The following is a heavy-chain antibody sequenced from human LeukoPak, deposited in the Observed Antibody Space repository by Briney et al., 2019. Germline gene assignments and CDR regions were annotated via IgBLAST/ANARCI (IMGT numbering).Heavy chain of an antibody. CDR1: GGSISSGDYY. Sequence: SETLSLTCTVSGGSISSGDYYWSWIRQPPGKGLEWIGYINYSGSTYYNPSLKSRVTISVDTSKNQFSLKLSSVTAADTAVYYCARAAKYYYDSSGYYLAYWGQGTLVTVSS. CDR3: ARAAKYYYDSSGYYLAY. CDR2: INYSGST. D-gene: IGHD3-22*01. V-gene: IGHV4-30-4*01. J-gene: IGHJ4*02.